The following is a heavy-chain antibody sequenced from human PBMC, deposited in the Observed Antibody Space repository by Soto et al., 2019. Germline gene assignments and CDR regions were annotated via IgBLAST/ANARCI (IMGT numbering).Heavy chain of an antibody. CDR3: VSRTPSWVFDY. V-gene: IGHV3-53*01. Sequence: GGSLRLSCLASGFTVTTNYMYWVRQAAGQGLEWLAVIYSGGDIHYADSVKGGFFISRDTSENTVYLRLSDLRAEDTAVYSCVSRTPSWVFDYWGQGTPVTVSS. CDR1: GFTVTTNY. CDR2: IYSGGDI. J-gene: IGHJ4*01. D-gene: IGHD3-16*01.